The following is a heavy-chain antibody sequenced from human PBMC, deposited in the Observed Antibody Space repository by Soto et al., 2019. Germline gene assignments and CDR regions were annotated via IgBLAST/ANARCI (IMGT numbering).Heavy chain of an antibody. D-gene: IGHD4-17*01. Sequence: QVQLVQSGAEVKKPGASVKVSCKASGYTFTTYAMHWVRQAPGQRLEWMGWINTGNGNTNYAQKLQGRVTMTTDTSTSTAYMELRSLRSDDTAVYYCARDRDYGDYEGGFDYWGQGTLVTVSS. J-gene: IGHJ4*02. CDR3: ARDRDYGDYEGGFDY. CDR1: GYTFTTYA. CDR2: INTGNGNT. V-gene: IGHV1-3*04.